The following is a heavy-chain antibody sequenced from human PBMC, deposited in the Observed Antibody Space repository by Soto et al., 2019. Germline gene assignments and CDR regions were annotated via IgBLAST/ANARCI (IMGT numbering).Heavy chain of an antibody. CDR2: IYYSGST. V-gene: IGHV4-31*03. CDR1: GGSISSGGYY. CDR3: ARAKLQSAFDI. Sequence: QVQLQESGPGLVKPSQTLSLTCTVSGGSISSGGYYWSWIRQHPGKGLEWIGYIYYSGSTYYTPSIMSRVTISVDTSKNQFSLKLSSVTAADTAVYYCARAKLQSAFDICGQGTMVTFSS. D-gene: IGHD6-6*01. J-gene: IGHJ3*02.